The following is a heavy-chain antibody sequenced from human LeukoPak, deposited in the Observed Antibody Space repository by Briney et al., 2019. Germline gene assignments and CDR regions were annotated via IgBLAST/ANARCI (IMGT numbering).Heavy chain of an antibody. CDR3: AKDILGIVGATSD. J-gene: IGHJ4*02. D-gene: IGHD1-26*01. CDR1: GFTFSNYW. V-gene: IGHV3-7*03. CDR2: IKQDRSEK. Sequence: GGSLRLSCAASGFTFSNYWMSWVRQAPGKGLEWVANIKQDRSEKYYVDSVKGRFTISRDNSKNTLYLQMNSLRAEDTAVYYCAKDILGIVGATSDWGQGTLVTVSS.